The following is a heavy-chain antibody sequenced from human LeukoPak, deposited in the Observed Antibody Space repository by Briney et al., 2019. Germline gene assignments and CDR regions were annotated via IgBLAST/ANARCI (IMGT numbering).Heavy chain of an antibody. V-gene: IGHV3-23*01. CDR3: AKDLSGSFRARFDY. Sequence: GGSLRLSCAASGFTFCSYAVSWVREAPGGGGEWGSAISSGAASTYYADPVKGRFTISRDNSKNTLFLQMSSLRAEDTAVYYCAKDLSGSFRARFDYWGQGALVSVSS. CDR2: ISSGAAST. CDR1: GFTFCSYA. J-gene: IGHJ4*02. D-gene: IGHD1-26*01.